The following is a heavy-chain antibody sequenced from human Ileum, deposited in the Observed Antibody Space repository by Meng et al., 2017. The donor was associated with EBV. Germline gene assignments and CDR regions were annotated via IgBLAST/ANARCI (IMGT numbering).Heavy chain of an antibody. CDR1: GFPLNTSGVG. V-gene: IGHV2-5*02. Sequence: HITFEESGPTPVKPPQTLTLACIFPGFPLNTSGVGVGLIRQAPGKGREWLALVYWDDDKRYSPSLERRPTITKDTSKNQVVLTMTNMDPLDTATYYCAHEEDWRIDYWGQGTLVTVSS. J-gene: IGHJ4*02. CDR3: AHEEDWRIDY. CDR2: VYWDDDK. D-gene: IGHD3/OR15-3a*01.